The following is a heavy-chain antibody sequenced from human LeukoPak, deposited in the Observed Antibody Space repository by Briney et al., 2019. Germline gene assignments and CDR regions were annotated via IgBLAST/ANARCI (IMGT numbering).Heavy chain of an antibody. J-gene: IGHJ4*02. Sequence: ASVKVSCKASGGTFSSYAISWVRQAPGQGLEWMGGIIPIFGTANYAQKFQGRVTITTDESTSTAYMELSSLRSEDTAVYYCARQGTRDWNYWAFDYWGQGTLVTVSS. CDR3: ARQGTRDWNYWAFDY. V-gene: IGHV1-69*05. CDR2: IIPIFGTA. D-gene: IGHD1-7*01. CDR1: GGTFSSYA.